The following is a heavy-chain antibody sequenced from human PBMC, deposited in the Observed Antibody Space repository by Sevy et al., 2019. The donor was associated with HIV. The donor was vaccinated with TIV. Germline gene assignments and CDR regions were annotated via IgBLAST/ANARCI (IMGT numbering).Heavy chain of an antibody. CDR3: AREDYDSSGYYYY. V-gene: IGHV1-69*06. Sequence: ASVKVSCKASGGTFSSYAISWVRQAPGQGLEWMGGIIPIFGTANYAQTFQGRVTITADKSTSTAYMELSSLRSEDTAVYYCAREDYDSSGYYYYWGQGTLVTVSS. D-gene: IGHD3-22*01. CDR2: IIPIFGTA. J-gene: IGHJ4*02. CDR1: GGTFSSYA.